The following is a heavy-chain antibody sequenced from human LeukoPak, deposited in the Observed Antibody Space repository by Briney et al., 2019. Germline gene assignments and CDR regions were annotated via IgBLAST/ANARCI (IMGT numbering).Heavy chain of an antibody. J-gene: IGHJ4*02. CDR1: GFTFSGSA. V-gene: IGHV3-73*01. D-gene: IGHD3-10*01. Sequence: GGSLRLSCAASGFTFSGSAMHWVRQASGKGLEWVGRIRSKANSYATAYAASVKGRFTISRDDSKNTAYLQMNSLKTEGTAVYYCYYGSGSNRGYYFDYWGQGTLVTVSS. CDR3: YYGSGSNRGYYFDY. CDR2: IRSKANSYAT.